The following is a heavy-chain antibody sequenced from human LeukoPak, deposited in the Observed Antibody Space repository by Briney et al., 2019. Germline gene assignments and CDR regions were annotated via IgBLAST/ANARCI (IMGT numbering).Heavy chain of an antibody. J-gene: IGHJ4*02. CDR2: ITDSGEVT. CDR3: ARELGRRSDY. V-gene: IGHV3-23*01. CDR1: GFTFTTYA. D-gene: IGHD2-15*01. Sequence: PGGSLRLSCAASGFTFTTYALSWVRQAPGKGLEWVSGITDSGEVTYYTDSVKGRFTISRDNSKNTLYLQMNSLRAEDTAVYYCARELGRRSDYWGQGTLVTVSS.